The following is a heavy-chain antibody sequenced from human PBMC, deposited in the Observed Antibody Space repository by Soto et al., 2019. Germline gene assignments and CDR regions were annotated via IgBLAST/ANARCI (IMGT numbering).Heavy chain of an antibody. V-gene: IGHV3-15*01. D-gene: IGHD2-15*01. J-gene: IGHJ6*02. Sequence: PGGSLRLSCAASGFTFSNAWMSWIRQAPGKGLEWVGRIKSKTDGGTTDYAAPVKGRFTISRDDSKNTLYLQMNSLKTENTAVYYCTTDRFVVVVAASPYYYYGMDVWGQGXTVTVYS. CDR2: IKSKTDGGTT. CDR3: TTDRFVVVVAASPYYYYGMDV. CDR1: GFTFSNAW.